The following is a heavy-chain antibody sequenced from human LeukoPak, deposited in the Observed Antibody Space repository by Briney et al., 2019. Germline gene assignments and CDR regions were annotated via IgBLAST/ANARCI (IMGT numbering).Heavy chain of an antibody. CDR2: IKQDGSEK. J-gene: IGHJ6*03. CDR1: GFTFSSRDW. Sequence: PGGSLRLSCEASGFTFSSRDWMTWVRQAPGKGLEWVANIKQDGSEKNYVDSVQGRFTISRDNAKNSVDLQMNSLRVEDTAVYYCPSVAAAGTGIFVNFSYSMDIWGKGTTVTICS. CDR3: PSVAAAGTGIFVNFSYSMDI. V-gene: IGHV3-7*01. D-gene: IGHD6-13*01.